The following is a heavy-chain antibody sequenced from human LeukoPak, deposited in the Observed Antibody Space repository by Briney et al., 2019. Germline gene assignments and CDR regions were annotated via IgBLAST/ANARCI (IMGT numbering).Heavy chain of an antibody. D-gene: IGHD3-22*01. CDR2: IIPIFGTA. J-gene: IGHJ4*02. CDR1: GGTFSSYA. Sequence: SVKVSCKASGGTFSSYAISWVRQAPGQGLEWMGGIIPIFGTANYAQKFQGRVTITTDESTSTAYMELSRLRSEDTAVYYCALHSSGYSDFDYWGQGTLVTVSS. V-gene: IGHV1-69*05. CDR3: ALHSSGYSDFDY.